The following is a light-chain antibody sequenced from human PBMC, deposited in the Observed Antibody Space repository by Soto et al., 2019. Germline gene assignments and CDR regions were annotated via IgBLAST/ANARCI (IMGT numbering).Light chain of an antibody. Sequence: QSVLTQPASVSGSPGQSITISCTGTSRDVGSYNLVSWYQQHPGKAHKLMIYEVSKRPSGVSNRFSGSKSGNTASLTISWLQAEDEADYYCCSYAGSSTYVFGTGTKVTVL. CDR2: EVS. CDR3: CSYAGSSTYV. V-gene: IGLV2-23*02. J-gene: IGLJ1*01. CDR1: SRDVGSYNL.